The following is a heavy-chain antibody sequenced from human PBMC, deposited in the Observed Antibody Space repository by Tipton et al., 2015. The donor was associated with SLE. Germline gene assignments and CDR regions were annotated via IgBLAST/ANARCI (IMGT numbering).Heavy chain of an antibody. Sequence: VQLVQSGPEVKKPGESLKISCKGSGYSFTTYWIAWVRHMPGKGLEWMGFIYPDDSDTRYSPSFQGQVTISADKSISTAYLQWNSLNASESAIYYCARRDDGAFHFDHWGQGTLVTVSS. CDR2: IYPDDSDT. CDR1: GYSFTTYW. J-gene: IGHJ5*02. V-gene: IGHV5-51*01. D-gene: IGHD3-16*01. CDR3: ARRDDGAFHFDH.